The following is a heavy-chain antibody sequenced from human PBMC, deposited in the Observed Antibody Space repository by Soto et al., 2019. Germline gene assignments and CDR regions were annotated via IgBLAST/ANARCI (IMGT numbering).Heavy chain of an antibody. V-gene: IGHV1-8*01. J-gene: IGHJ5*01. CDR3: ARLIGNSWLDS. D-gene: IGHD3-16*01. CDR1: GYTFTSYD. Sequence: ASVKVSCKASGYTFTSYDINWVRQATGQGFEYLGWMNPNSGNTGYVKKFQGRVTINPDTSNNQLSLQLNSVTPDDTAVYYCARLIGNSWLDSWGQGTLVTVSS. CDR2: MNPNSGNT.